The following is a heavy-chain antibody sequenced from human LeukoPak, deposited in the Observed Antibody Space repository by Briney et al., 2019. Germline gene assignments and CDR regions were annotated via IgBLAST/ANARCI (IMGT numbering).Heavy chain of an antibody. V-gene: IGHV4-31*03. CDR2: IEHSGST. Sequence: SETLSLTCTVSGGSTSSGGFYWNWIRQHPEKGLEWIGYIEHSGSTYHNPSLKSRLTISVDTSRNQFSLRLTSVTAADTAVYYCARGVGSWNGYRVYFDYWGQGILVTVSS. CDR3: ARGVGSWNGYRVYFDY. CDR1: GGSTSSGGFY. J-gene: IGHJ4*02. D-gene: IGHD3-3*01.